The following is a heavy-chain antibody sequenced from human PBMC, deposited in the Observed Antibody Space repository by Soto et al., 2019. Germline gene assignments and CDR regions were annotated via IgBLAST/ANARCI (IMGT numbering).Heavy chain of an antibody. D-gene: IGHD6-6*01. V-gene: IGHV3-23*01. CDR1: GFTFSGYA. Sequence: PGGSLRLSCAASGFTFSGYAMSWVRQAPGKGLGWVSTITNGAGGRTYYADSVKGRFTISRDDSKNTLYLQMNSLIAEDSAVYYCAKERTVAARNFDYWGQGTQVTVSS. J-gene: IGHJ4*02. CDR2: ITNGAGGRT. CDR3: AKERTVAARNFDY.